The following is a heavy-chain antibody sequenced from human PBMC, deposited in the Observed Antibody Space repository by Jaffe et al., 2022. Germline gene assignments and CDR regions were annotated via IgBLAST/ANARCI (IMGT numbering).Heavy chain of an antibody. CDR2: ISGSGGST. CDR1: GFTFSSYA. D-gene: IGHD4-17*01. V-gene: IGHV3-23*01. CDR3: ANDYGDYVGGDLRYFDY. Sequence: EVQLLESGGGLVQPGGSLRLSCAASGFTFSSYAMSWVRQAPGKGLEWVSAISGSGGSTYYADSVKGRFTISRDNSKNTLYLQMNSLRAEDTAVYYCANDYGDYVGGDLRYFDYWGQGTLVTVSS. J-gene: IGHJ4*02.